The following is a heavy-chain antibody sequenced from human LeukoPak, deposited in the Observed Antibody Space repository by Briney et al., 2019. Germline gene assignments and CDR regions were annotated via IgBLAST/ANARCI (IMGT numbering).Heavy chain of an antibody. CDR2: INSEGSRI. CDR1: GFSLSSYW. J-gene: IGHJ4*02. V-gene: IGHV3-74*01. Sequence: GGSLRLSCAASGFSLSSYWIYWVRQAPGKGLVWVSRINSEGSRITYADSVKGRFTISRDNAKNTLSLHMNSLSAEDTAAYYCARGISSGWYSPGIDYWGQGTLVTVSS. CDR3: ARGISSGWYSPGIDY. D-gene: IGHD6-19*01.